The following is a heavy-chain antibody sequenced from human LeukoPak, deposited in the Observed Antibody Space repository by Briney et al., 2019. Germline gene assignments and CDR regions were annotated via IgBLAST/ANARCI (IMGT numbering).Heavy chain of an antibody. V-gene: IGHV3-21*01. CDR2: ISSSSTYI. CDR3: ASTRITVTTRSWDY. Sequence: PGGSLRLSCATSGFTFSTYNMNWVRQAPGKRLEWVSSISSSSTYIYYADSVKGRFTISRDNAKNSLYLQINSLRAEDTAVYYCASTRITVTTRSWDYWGQGTLVTVSS. J-gene: IGHJ4*02. D-gene: IGHD4-17*01. CDR1: GFTFSTYN.